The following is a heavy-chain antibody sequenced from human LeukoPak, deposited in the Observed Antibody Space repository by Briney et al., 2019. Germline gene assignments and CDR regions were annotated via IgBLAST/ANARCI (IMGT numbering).Heavy chain of an antibody. J-gene: IGHJ4*02. CDR3: ARDPLFYFDY. Sequence: GASVKVSCKASGYTFTGYYMHWVRQAPGQGLEWMGWINPNSGGTNYAQKFQGRVTMTRDTSISTAYMELSSLRSEDTAVYYCARDPLFYFDYWGQGTLVTVSS. V-gene: IGHV1-2*02. CDR2: INPNSGGT. D-gene: IGHD2-21*01. CDR1: GYTFTGYY.